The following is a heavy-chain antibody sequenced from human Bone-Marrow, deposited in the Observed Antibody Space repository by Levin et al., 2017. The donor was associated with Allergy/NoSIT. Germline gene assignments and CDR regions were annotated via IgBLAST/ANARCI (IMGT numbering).Heavy chain of an antibody. CDR3: AREADGYSYGDPFDY. V-gene: IGHV4-31*03. CDR2: IYYSGTT. D-gene: IGHD5-24*01. J-gene: IGHJ4*02. CDR1: GDSVSTVGHY. Sequence: LRLSCTVSGDSVSTVGHYWTWIRQHPGKGLEWIGYIYYSGTTYYNPSLKSRLSMSIDTSKNQFSLNLSSVTAADTAIYYCAREADGYSYGDPFDYWGQGTLVTVSS.